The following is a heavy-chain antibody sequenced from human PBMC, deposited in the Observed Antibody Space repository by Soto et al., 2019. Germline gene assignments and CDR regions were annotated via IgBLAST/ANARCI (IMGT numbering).Heavy chain of an antibody. Sequence: GGSLRLSCTVSGFTFGDFGMSWFRQAPGKGLEWLSFIRSKGYGGTTESAASVRGRFITSRDDSKSIAYLQMNSLKTEDTAVYYCASLTSWSQEYYYGMDVWGQGTTVTVSS. CDR2: IRSKGYGGTT. CDR1: GFTFGDFG. CDR3: ASLTSWSQEYYYGMDV. J-gene: IGHJ6*02. D-gene: IGHD2-2*01. V-gene: IGHV3-49*03.